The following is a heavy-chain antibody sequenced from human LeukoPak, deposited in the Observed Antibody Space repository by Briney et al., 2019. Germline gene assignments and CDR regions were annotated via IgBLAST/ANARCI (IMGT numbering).Heavy chain of an antibody. Sequence: GSLRLSCAASGFTFSSYSMNWVRQAPGKGLEWVSSISSSSSYIYYADSVEGRFTISRDNAKNSLYLQMNSLRAEDTAVYYCASGWLAYCSSTSCYPGNYWGQGTLVTVSS. V-gene: IGHV3-21*01. CDR1: GFTFSSYS. D-gene: IGHD2-2*01. CDR3: ASGWLAYCSSTSCYPGNY. CDR2: ISSSSSYI. J-gene: IGHJ4*02.